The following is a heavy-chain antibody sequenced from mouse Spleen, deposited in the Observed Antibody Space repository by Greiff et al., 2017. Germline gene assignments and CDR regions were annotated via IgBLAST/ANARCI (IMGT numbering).Heavy chain of an antibody. CDR3: ARVQGYYDYDGYFDV. CDR2: IYPGDGDT. CDR1: GYAFSSSW. V-gene: IGHV1-82*01. D-gene: IGHD2-4*01. J-gene: IGHJ1*01. Sequence: QVQLQQSGPELVKPGASVKISCKASGYAFSSSWMNWVKQRPGKGLEWIGRIYPGDGDTNYNGKFKGKATLTADKSSSTAYMQLSSLTSEDSAVYFCARVQGYYDYDGYFDVWGAGTTVTVSS.